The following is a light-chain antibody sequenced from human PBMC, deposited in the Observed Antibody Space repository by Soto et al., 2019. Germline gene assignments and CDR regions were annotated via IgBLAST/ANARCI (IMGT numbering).Light chain of an antibody. CDR3: CSYAGIITCLV. V-gene: IGLV2-23*01. Sequence: QSALTQPASVSGSPGQSITISCTGTSSDVGSYNLVSWYQQHPGKAPKLMIYEGSKRPSGVSNRFTGSKSVNTASLTISGLQADDEADYYCCSYAGIITCLVFGGGTKGTVL. CDR1: SSDVGSYNL. CDR2: EGS. J-gene: IGLJ2*01.